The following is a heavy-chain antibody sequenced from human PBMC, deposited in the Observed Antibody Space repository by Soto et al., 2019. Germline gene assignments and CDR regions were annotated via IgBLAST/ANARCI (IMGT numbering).Heavy chain of an antibody. Sequence: SETLSVTCTVSGGSISRGDYYRRWIRQPPGKGLEWIGYMYNTGSTIYNPSPKSRVTISVDTSKNQFSLKLNSVTAADTAVYYCARVVFEQWLVTWFDPWGQGTLVTVSS. D-gene: IGHD6-19*01. CDR2: MYNTGST. CDR1: GGSISRGDYY. CDR3: ARVVFEQWLVTWFDP. V-gene: IGHV4-61*08. J-gene: IGHJ5*02.